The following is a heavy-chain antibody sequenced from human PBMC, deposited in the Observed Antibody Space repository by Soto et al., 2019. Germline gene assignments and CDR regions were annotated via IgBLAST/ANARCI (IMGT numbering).Heavy chain of an antibody. CDR3: ARGELGMDLDY. CDR1: GGTFSSYA. Sequence: QVQXVXSXXEVKKPGSSVKVSCKASGGTFSSYAISWVRQAPGQGLEWMGGIIPIFGTANYAQKFQGRVTITADDSTSTAYMELSSLRSEDTAVYYCARGELGMDLDYWGQGTLVTVSS. V-gene: IGHV1-69*12. J-gene: IGHJ4*02. D-gene: IGHD6-13*01. CDR2: IIPIFGTA.